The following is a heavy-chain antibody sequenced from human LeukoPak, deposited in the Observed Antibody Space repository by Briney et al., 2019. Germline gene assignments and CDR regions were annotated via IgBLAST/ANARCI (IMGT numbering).Heavy chain of an antibody. Sequence: GGSLRLSCAASGFTFSNYEMNWVRQAPGKGLEWISYITPDGTMAYYADSVKGRFTISRDNAKNSLYLQMNSLRAEDTAVYYCARDYRTQWELGPLDPWGQGTLVTVSS. D-gene: IGHD1-26*01. CDR1: GFTFSNYE. J-gene: IGHJ5*02. V-gene: IGHV3-48*03. CDR2: ITPDGTMA. CDR3: ARDYRTQWELGPLDP.